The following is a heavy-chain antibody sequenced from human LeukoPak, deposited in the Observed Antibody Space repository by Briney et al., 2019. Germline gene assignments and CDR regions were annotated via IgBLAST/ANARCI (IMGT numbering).Heavy chain of an antibody. D-gene: IGHD6-19*01. Sequence: GGSLRLSCAASGFTFSSYAMHWVRQAPGKGLEYVSAISSNGGSTYYANSVKGRFTISRDNAKNTLNLQMNSLRAEDTALYYCAKGHSSGWSYFDYWGQGILVTVSS. J-gene: IGHJ4*02. CDR2: ISSNGGST. CDR1: GFTFSSYA. CDR3: AKGHSSGWSYFDY. V-gene: IGHV3-64*01.